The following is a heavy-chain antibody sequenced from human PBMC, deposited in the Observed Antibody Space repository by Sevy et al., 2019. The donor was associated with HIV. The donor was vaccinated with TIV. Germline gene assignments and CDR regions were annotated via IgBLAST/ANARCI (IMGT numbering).Heavy chain of an antibody. D-gene: IGHD3-10*01. V-gene: IGHV1-69*13. J-gene: IGHJ6*01. Sequence: ASVKVSCKASGGTFSSFAISWVRQAPGQGLEWMGGIIPIFGKVNYAQKFQGRVTITADESTSSAYMELSSLRSEDTALYYCAQCMITMVRGCEDYYYGMDGWGQGTTVTVPQ. CDR1: GGTFSSFA. CDR2: IIPIFGKV. CDR3: AQCMITMVRGCEDYYYGMDG.